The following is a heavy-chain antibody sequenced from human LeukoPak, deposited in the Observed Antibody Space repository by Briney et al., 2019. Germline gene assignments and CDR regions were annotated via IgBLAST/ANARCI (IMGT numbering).Heavy chain of an antibody. CDR2: INDNGRA. D-gene: IGHD1-7*01. Sequence: PSETLSLTCAVYGGSFSNYYWNWIRQPPGKGLEWLGEINDNGRANYNPSLMSRVTVSVDTSKNQFSLRFTSVTATDTAVYYCARRWNYGRNYYIDVWGKGATVSVSS. CDR1: GGSFSNYY. CDR3: ARRWNYGRNYYIDV. V-gene: IGHV4-34*01. J-gene: IGHJ6*03.